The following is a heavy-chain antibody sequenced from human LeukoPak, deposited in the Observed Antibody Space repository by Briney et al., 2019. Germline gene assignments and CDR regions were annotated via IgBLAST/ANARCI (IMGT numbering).Heavy chain of an antibody. Sequence: SGGSLSLSCAASGFTFSSYSMNWVRQAPGKGLEWVSSISSSSSYIYYAVSVKGRFTISRDNAKNSLYLQMNSLRAEDTAVYYCARDRDGMDVWGQGTTVTVSS. CDR2: ISSSSSYI. CDR1: GFTFSSYS. J-gene: IGHJ6*02. V-gene: IGHV3-21*01. CDR3: ARDRDGMDV.